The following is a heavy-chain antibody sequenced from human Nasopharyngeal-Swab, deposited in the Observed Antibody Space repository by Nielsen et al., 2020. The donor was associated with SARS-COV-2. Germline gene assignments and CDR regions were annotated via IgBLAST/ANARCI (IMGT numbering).Heavy chain of an antibody. CDR3: ARDNSRGGNYAGVYYFDY. J-gene: IGHJ4*02. Sequence: GGSLRLSCAASGFTFSSYAMSWVRQAPGKGLEWVSAISGSGGSTYYADSVKGRFTISRDKSKNTLYLQMNSLRAEDTAGYYCARDNSRGGNYAGVYYFDYWGQGTLVTVSS. CDR1: GFTFSSYA. V-gene: IGHV3-23*01. CDR2: ISGSGGST. D-gene: IGHD1-7*01.